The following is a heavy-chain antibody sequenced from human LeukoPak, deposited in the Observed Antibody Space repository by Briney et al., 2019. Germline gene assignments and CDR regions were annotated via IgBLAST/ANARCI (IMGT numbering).Heavy chain of an antibody. D-gene: IGHD4-17*01. V-gene: IGHV1-69*04. Sequence: ASVKVSCKASGGTFSSYAISWVRQAPGQGLEWMGRIIPILGIANYAQKFQGRVTITADKPTSTAYMELSSLRSEDTAVYYCARGTSTTVVTYWGQGTLVTVSS. J-gene: IGHJ4*02. CDR1: GGTFSSYA. CDR3: ARGTSTTVVTY. CDR2: IIPILGIA.